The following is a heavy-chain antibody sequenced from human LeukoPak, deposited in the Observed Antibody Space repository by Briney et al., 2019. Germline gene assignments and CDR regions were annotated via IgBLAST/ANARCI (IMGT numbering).Heavy chain of an antibody. Sequence: PGRSLRLSCTASGFTFSSYAMSWVRQAPGKGLEWVSAISGSGGSTYYADSVKGRFTISRDNSKNTLYLQMNSLRAEDTAVYYCAKDGPGDYYDSSGFYNYWGQGTLVTVSS. J-gene: IGHJ4*02. D-gene: IGHD3-22*01. CDR2: ISGSGGST. V-gene: IGHV3-23*01. CDR3: AKDGPGDYYDSSGFYNY. CDR1: GFTFSSYA.